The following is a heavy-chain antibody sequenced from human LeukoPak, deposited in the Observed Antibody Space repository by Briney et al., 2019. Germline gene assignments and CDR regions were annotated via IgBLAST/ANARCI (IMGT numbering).Heavy chain of an antibody. Sequence: PGGSLRLSCAASGFTFSSYWMSWVRQAPGKGLEWVANIKQDGSEKYYVDSVKGRFTISRDNAKNSLYLQMNSLRAEDTAVYYCARGGPTLPGYYGMDVWGQGTTVTVSS. CDR1: GFTFSSYW. J-gene: IGHJ6*02. CDR2: IKQDGSEK. CDR3: ARGGPTLPGYYGMDV. V-gene: IGHV3-7*01. D-gene: IGHD2-15*01.